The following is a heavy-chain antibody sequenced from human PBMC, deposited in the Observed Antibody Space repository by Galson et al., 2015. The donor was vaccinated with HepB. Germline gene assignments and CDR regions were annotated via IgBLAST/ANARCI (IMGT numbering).Heavy chain of an antibody. Sequence: SVKVSCKASGFTFTNYYMHCVRQAPGQGLEWMGLISPSGGTTGYAQKFHGRLTLTRDESTSTFYMELSSLTSEDTAVYYCASEAPGSGSCSLWGQGTLVTVSS. J-gene: IGHJ4*02. V-gene: IGHV1-46*01. CDR3: ASEAPGSGSCSL. D-gene: IGHD3-10*01. CDR1: GFTFTNYY. CDR2: ISPSGGTT.